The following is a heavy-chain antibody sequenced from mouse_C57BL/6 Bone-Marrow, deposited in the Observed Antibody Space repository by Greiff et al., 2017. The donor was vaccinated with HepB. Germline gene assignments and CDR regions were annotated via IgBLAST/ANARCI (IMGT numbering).Heavy chain of an antibody. Sequence: VQLQQSGPELVKPGASVKIPCKASGYTFTDYNMDWVKQSHGKSLEWIGDINPNNGGTIYNQKFKGKATLTVDKSSSTAYMELRSLTSEDTAVYSCARSYYGSSPYYFDYWGQGTTLTVSS. V-gene: IGHV1-18*01. CDR1: GYTFTDYN. J-gene: IGHJ2*01. CDR2: INPNNGGT. CDR3: ARSYYGSSPYYFDY. D-gene: IGHD1-1*01.